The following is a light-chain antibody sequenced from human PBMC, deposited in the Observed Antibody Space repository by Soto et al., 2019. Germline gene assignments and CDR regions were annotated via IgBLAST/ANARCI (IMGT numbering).Light chain of an antibody. CDR2: VAS. CDR1: QGINNY. V-gene: IGKV1-27*01. J-gene: IGKJ4*01. Sequence: DIQLTQSPSSLSAPVGDRFTITCRASQGINNYLAWYQQKPGKVPKLLIYVASTLQSGVPSRLSGSGSGTDLTLTISRLQPEDVGNYYCQKYNSAPLTCGGGTKVDIK. CDR3: QKYNSAPLT.